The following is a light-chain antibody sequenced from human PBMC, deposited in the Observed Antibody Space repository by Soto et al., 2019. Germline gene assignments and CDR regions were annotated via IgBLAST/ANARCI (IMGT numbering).Light chain of an antibody. CDR1: QTISSW. J-gene: IGKJ1*01. V-gene: IGKV1-5*03. CDR3: HQYHNWPWT. CDR2: KAS. Sequence: IQMTQSPSTLSGSVGDRVTITCRASQTISSWLAWYQQKPGKAPKLLIYKASTLKSGVPSRFSGSGSGTEFTLTISSLQSEDFAVYYCHQYHNWPWTFGQGAKVDIK.